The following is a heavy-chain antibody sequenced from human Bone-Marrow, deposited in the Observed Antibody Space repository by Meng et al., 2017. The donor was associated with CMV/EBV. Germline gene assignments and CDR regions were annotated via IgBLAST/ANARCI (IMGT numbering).Heavy chain of an antibody. V-gene: IGHV5-51*01. CDR1: EYRFTSYS. J-gene: IGHJ5*02. Sequence: KISQSDSEYRFTSYSIGRVRLMPEKGLEWIGIIYPNDSDTRYSPSVQGQVTISADKSISTAYLQWVSLKASDTAMYYCARHRHWFDPWGQGTLVTVSS. CDR2: IYPNDSDT. CDR3: ARHRHWFDP.